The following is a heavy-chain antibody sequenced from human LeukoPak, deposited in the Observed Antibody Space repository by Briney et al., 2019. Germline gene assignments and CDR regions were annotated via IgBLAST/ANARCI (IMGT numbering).Heavy chain of an antibody. CDR1: GGTFSSYA. J-gene: IGHJ6*03. Sequence: SVKVSCKASGGTFSSYAISWVRQAPGQGLEWMGGIIPIFGTANYAQKFQGRVTITTDESTSTAYMELSSLRSEDTAVYYCARTDTAMAAYYYYYMDVWGKGTTATVSS. V-gene: IGHV1-69*05. D-gene: IGHD5-18*01. CDR2: IIPIFGTA. CDR3: ARTDTAMAAYYYYYMDV.